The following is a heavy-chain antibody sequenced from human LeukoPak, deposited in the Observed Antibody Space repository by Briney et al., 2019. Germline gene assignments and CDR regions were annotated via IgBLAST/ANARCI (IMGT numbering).Heavy chain of an antibody. Sequence: GGSLRLSCEASGFSFSNYWMTWVRQAPGKGLEWVADINQNGGQSYYVDPVKGRFTLSRDNAKNSLFLQLNSLRAEDTAVYYCVKNSGWYCLDYWGQGITVIVSS. D-gene: IGHD6-13*01. CDR1: GFSFSNYW. CDR2: INQNGGQS. V-gene: IGHV3-7*03. CDR3: VKNSGWYCLDY. J-gene: IGHJ4*02.